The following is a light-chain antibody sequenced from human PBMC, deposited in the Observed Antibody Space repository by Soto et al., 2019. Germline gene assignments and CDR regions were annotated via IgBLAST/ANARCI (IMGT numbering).Light chain of an antibody. Sequence: IVLTQSPGTLSLTPGERATLSCRASQTVNNNYLAWYQQKPGQAPRLHIYGASTRATGIPDRFTGSGSGTDFTLTISRLEPEDFAVYYCQQYGSSPRTFGQGTMVDVK. CDR2: GAS. CDR3: QQYGSSPRT. V-gene: IGKV3-20*01. CDR1: QTVNNNY. J-gene: IGKJ1*01.